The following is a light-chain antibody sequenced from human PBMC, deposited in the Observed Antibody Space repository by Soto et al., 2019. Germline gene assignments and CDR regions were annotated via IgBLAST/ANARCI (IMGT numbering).Light chain of an antibody. V-gene: IGKV1-39*01. J-gene: IGKJ2*01. Sequence: DIQMTQTPSSQSASVGDRVTITCRASQSISGYLNWYQQQPGKAPNLLIYAASSLQSGAPSRFSGSGSGTDFTLTISSLQHEDFATYYCQHSYRIPTFGQGTKLEIK. CDR3: QHSYRIPT. CDR2: AAS. CDR1: QSISGY.